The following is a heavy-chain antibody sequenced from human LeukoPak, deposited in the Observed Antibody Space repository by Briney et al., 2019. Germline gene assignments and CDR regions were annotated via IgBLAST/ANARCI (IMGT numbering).Heavy chain of an antibody. J-gene: IGHJ4*02. Sequence: SVKVSCKASGGTFSSYAISWVRQAPGQGLEWMGRIIPILGIANYAQKFQGRATITADKSTSTAYMELSSLRSEDTAVYYCARVLLMNYYDSSGADYWGQGTLVTVSS. CDR3: ARVLLMNYYDSSGADY. D-gene: IGHD3-22*01. V-gene: IGHV1-69*04. CDR1: GGTFSSYA. CDR2: IIPILGIA.